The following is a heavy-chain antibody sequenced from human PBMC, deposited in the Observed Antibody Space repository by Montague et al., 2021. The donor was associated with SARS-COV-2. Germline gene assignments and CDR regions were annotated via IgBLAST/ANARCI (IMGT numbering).Heavy chain of an antibody. V-gene: IGHV3-66*02. CDR3: ARARLEWELLPTRSDP. D-gene: IGHD1-26*01. CDR2: IYSGGSA. CDR1: GFTVSSNY. J-gene: IGHJ5*02. Sequence: SLRLSCAASGFTVSSNYMSWVRQAPGKGLEWVSVIYSGGSAYYADSVEGRFTISRDNSKNTLYLQMNSLRAEDTAVYYCARARLEWELLPTRSDPWGQGTLVTVSS.